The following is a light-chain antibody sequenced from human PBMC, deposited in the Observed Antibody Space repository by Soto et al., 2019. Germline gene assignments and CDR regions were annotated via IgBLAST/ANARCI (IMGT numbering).Light chain of an antibody. J-gene: IGKJ4*01. Sequence: EIVLTQSPGTLSLSPGERATLSCMASRSVSSSYLAWYQQKPGQAPRLLIYGASSRATGIPDRFSGSGSGTDFTLAISRLEPEDFAVYSCQQYGSSPLTFGGGTKVDIK. CDR2: GAS. CDR3: QQYGSSPLT. V-gene: IGKV3-20*01. CDR1: RSVSSSY.